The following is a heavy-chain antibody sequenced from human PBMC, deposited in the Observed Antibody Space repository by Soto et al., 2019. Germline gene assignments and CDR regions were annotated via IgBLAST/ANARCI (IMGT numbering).Heavy chain of an antibody. J-gene: IGHJ4*02. V-gene: IGHV4-38-2*01. D-gene: IGHD3-9*01. CDR2: IYHSGST. CDR1: GYSISSGYY. Sequence: PSETLSLTCAVSGYSISSGYYWGWIRQPPGKGLEWIGSIYHSGSTYYNPSLKSRVTISVDTSKNQFSLKLSSVTAADTAVYYCARYYDILTGYNYFDYWGQGTLVTVS. CDR3: ARYYDILTGYNYFDY.